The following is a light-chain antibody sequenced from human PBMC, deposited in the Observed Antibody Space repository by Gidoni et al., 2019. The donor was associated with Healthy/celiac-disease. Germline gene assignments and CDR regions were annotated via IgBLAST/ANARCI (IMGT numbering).Light chain of an antibody. V-gene: IGKV3-11*01. CDR3: QQRSNWPLT. CDR2: DAS. CDR1: QSVSSY. J-gene: IGKJ4*01. Sequence: EIVLTQSPAPLSLSPGERATLSCRASQSVSSYLAWYQQKPGQAPRRLIYDASNRATGIPARFSGSGSGTDFTLTISSLEPEDFAVYYCQQRSNWPLTFXGXTKVEIK.